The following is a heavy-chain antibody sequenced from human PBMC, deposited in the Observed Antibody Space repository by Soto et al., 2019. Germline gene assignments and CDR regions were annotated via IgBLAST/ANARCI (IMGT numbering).Heavy chain of an antibody. CDR3: AKRPTSTGFGDPFDI. J-gene: IGHJ3*02. D-gene: IGHD3-10*01. V-gene: IGHV3-23*01. CDR2: ISGSGKTT. Sequence: DVQLLESGGGLVQPGGSLRLSCAASGFTFNKCGISWVRQAPGKGLQWVATISGSGKTTEYADSVKGRLTISRDNSKNTLYMQMNSLRAEDTAIYYCAKRPTSTGFGDPFDIWGQGTMVTVSS. CDR1: GFTFNKCG.